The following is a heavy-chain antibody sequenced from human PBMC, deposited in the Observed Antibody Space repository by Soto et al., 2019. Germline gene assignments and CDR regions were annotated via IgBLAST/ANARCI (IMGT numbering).Heavy chain of an antibody. CDR3: PRDIHMKQQLLTPWVDP. CDR2: ISSSSSYI. J-gene: IGHJ5*02. D-gene: IGHD6-13*01. V-gene: IGHV3-21*01. Sequence: GGSLRLSCAASGFTFSSYNMNWVRQAPGKGLEWVSSISSSSSYIYYADSVKGRFTISRDNAKNSLYLQMNSLRAEDTAVYYCPRDIHMKQQLLTPWVDPWGQGTLVTVSS. CDR1: GFTFSSYN.